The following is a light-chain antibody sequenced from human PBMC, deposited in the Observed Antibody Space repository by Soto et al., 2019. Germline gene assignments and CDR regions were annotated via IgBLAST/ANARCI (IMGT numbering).Light chain of an antibody. CDR2: WAS. CDR1: QSVLSNSNNKNS. V-gene: IGKV4-1*01. CDR3: YQYEQNPPWP. Sequence: DIVMTQSPDSLAVSLGERATINCKSSQSVLSNSNNKNSIAWYQQKPGQTPRLLIYWASTRESGVPDRFSGSGSGTDFTLAISSLQVDDVAVYFGYQYEQNPPWPFGRGTKVELK. J-gene: IGKJ1*01.